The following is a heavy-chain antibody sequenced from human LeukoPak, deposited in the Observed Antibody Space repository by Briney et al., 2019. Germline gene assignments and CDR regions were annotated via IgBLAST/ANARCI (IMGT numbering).Heavy chain of an antibody. Sequence: ASVKVSCKVSGYTLTELSMHWVRQAPGKGLEWMGGFDPEDGETIYAQKFQGRVTMTEDTSTDTAYMELSSLRSEDTAAYYCATGLGWYSGSYYTAFDIWGQGTMVTVSS. D-gene: IGHD1-26*01. CDR3: ATGLGWYSGSYYTAFDI. J-gene: IGHJ3*02. CDR2: FDPEDGET. V-gene: IGHV1-24*01. CDR1: GYTLTELS.